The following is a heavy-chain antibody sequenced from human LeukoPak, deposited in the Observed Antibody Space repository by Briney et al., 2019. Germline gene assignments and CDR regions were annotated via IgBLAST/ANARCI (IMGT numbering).Heavy chain of an antibody. CDR1: GGSISTSNYY. CDR2: IFYSGST. V-gene: IGHV4-39*07. D-gene: IGHD5-18*01. CDR3: ARRKGYSYGYLAFDI. J-gene: IGHJ3*02. Sequence: SETLSLTCTVSGGSISTSNYYWGWIRQPPGKGLEWIGNIFYSGSTYYSPSLKSRVTISVDTSKNQFSLKLSSVTAADTAVYYCARRKGYSYGYLAFDIWGQGTMVTVSS.